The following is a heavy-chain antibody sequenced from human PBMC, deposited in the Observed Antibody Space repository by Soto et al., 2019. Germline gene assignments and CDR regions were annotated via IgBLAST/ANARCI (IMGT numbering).Heavy chain of an antibody. Sequence: VQLVQSGAEVKKPGSSVKVSCKASGGTFSSYTISWVRQAPGQGLEWMGRIIPILGIANYAQKFQGRVTITADKSTSTAYMELSSLRSEDTAVYYCARVTCSGGSCYDWFDPWGQGTLVTVSS. CDR2: IIPILGIA. J-gene: IGHJ5*02. CDR1: GGTFSSYT. D-gene: IGHD2-15*01. V-gene: IGHV1-69*02. CDR3: ARVTCSGGSCYDWFDP.